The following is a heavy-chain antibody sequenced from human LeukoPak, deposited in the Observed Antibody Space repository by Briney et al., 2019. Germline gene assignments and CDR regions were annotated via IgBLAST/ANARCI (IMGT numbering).Heavy chain of an antibody. CDR3: ARSLGGSSLLGY. CDR2: ISSSSSTI. CDR1: GFPLNNLS. Sequence: GSLKLSLAASGFPLNNLSLNLGRPAPGKGLGVVSHISSSSSTIYCADSVKGRFTLSRDNAKNSLYLQMNSLRAEDTAVYYCARSLGGSSLLGYWGQGTLVTVSS. D-gene: IGHD6-6*01. J-gene: IGHJ4*02. V-gene: IGHV3-48*04.